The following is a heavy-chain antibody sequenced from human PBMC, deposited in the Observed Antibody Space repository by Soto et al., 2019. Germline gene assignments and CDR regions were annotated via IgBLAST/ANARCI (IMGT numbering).Heavy chain of an antibody. CDR2: IYSGGST. Sequence: GGSLRLSCAASGFTVSSNYMSWVRQAPGKGLEWVSVIYSGGSTYYADSVKGRFTISRDNSKNTLYLQMNSLRAEDTAVYYCARVLDYLITGTFTEMYYYYMDVWGKGTTVTVSS. D-gene: IGHD1-7*01. J-gene: IGHJ6*03. CDR1: GFTVSSNY. V-gene: IGHV3-66*01. CDR3: ARVLDYLITGTFTEMYYYYMDV.